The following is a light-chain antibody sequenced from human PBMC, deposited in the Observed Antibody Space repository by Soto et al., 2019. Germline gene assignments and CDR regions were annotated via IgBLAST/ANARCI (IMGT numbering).Light chain of an antibody. CDR2: WAS. Sequence: DIVMSQSPGSLAVSLGERATINCKSNQSVLYSSNDRNYLAWYQQKPGQSPKLLISWASTRRSGVPDRFSGSGSGTDFTLTICSLQAEDVAVYYCQQYYDIPSFGGGTKVEIK. CDR1: QSVLYSSNDRNY. V-gene: IGKV4-1*01. CDR3: QQYYDIPS. J-gene: IGKJ4*01.